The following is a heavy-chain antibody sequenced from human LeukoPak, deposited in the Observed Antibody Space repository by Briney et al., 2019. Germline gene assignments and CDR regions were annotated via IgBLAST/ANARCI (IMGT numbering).Heavy chain of an antibody. J-gene: IGHJ5*02. Sequence: GGSLRLSCVSSGFTFSRYDMHWIRQAPGKGLEWVASVANDGSKEIYADSVKGRFTISRDNSRNTLYLQMNSLRGEDTADYYCARAAAVSGEFRDNWFDPWGQGTLVTVSS. D-gene: IGHD2-15*01. V-gene: IGHV3-30-3*01. CDR3: ARAAAVSGEFRDNWFDP. CDR2: VANDGSKE. CDR1: GFTFSRYD.